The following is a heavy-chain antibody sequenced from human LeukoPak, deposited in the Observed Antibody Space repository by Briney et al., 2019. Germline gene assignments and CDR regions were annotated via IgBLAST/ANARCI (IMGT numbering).Heavy chain of an antibody. V-gene: IGHV3-7*01. Sequence: PGGSLRLSCAASGFTFSSYWMSWVRQAPGKGLEWVANIKQDGSEKYYVDSVKGRFTISRDNAKNSLYLQMNSLRAEDTAVYYCAREDIRTYSSCHNWFDPWGQGTLVTVSS. CDR1: GFTFSSYW. CDR3: AREDIRTYSSCHNWFDP. CDR2: IKQDGSEK. J-gene: IGHJ5*02. D-gene: IGHD6-19*01.